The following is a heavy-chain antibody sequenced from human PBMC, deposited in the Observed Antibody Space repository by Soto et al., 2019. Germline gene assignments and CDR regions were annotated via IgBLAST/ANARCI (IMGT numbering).Heavy chain of an antibody. CDR2: ISNDVRNI. D-gene: IGHD2-2*01. Sequence: VQLVESGGGVVQPGRSLRLSCAASGLTFSTYGFHWVRQAPGKGLEWVAVISNDVRNIHYEESVEGRFTIARDNSKNTLYLQMNSLRPNDTAVYYCVKDTLGGMTPVFMPGPDWGQGTLVTVSS. CDR1: GLTFSTYG. CDR3: VKDTLGGMTPVFMPGPD. J-gene: IGHJ4*02. V-gene: IGHV3-30*18.